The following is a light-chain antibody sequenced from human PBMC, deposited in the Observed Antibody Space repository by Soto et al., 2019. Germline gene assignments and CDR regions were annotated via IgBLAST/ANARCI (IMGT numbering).Light chain of an antibody. J-gene: IGKJ5*01. CDR1: QTISIY. CDR2: AAS. Sequence: DIQVTQSPSSLSASVGDRVSITCRASQTISIYLNWYQQKAGKAPKLLLYAASNLQSGVPSRFSGSGSGTDFTLTISSLQPEDFATYYCQQSYSTPSTFGQGTRLEI. V-gene: IGKV1-39*01. CDR3: QQSYSTPST.